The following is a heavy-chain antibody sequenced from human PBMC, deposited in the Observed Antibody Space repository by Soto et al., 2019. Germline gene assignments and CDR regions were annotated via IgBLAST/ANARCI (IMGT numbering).Heavy chain of an antibody. J-gene: IGHJ4*02. CDR1: GFAFSSYS. D-gene: IGHD4-17*01. CDR2: ISRTGDSI. Sequence: PGGALRLSCVASGFAFSSYSMTWVRQAPGKGLECVSSISRTGDSIYYADSVKGRFIISRDNAENSLYLQMRPLTVQDKDVYYCARRYGLFDNWGQGTLVTV. V-gene: IGHV3-21*06. CDR3: ARRYGLFDN.